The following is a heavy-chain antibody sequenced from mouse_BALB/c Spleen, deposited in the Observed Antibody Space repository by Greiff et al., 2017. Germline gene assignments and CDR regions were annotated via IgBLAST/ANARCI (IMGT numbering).Heavy chain of an antibody. CDR1: GYSFTGYF. Sequence: EVQLQQSGPELVKPGASVKISCKASGYSFTGYFMNWVMQSHGKGLEWIGRINPYNGDTFYNQKFKGKATLTVDKSSSTAHMELRSLASEDSAVYYCARTGTTVVRYFDVWGAGTTVTVSS. CDR2: INPYNGDT. V-gene: IGHV1-20*02. D-gene: IGHD1-1*01. CDR3: ARTGTTVVRYFDV. J-gene: IGHJ1*01.